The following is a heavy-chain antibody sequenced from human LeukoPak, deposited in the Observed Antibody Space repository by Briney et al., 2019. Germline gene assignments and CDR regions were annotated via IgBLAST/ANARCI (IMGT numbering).Heavy chain of an antibody. CDR3: GRASGDYYYGMDV. Sequence: GGSLRLSCAASGFTFSSYAMSWVRQAPGKGLEWVSVISGSGGGTYYADSVKGRFTISRDNSKNTLYLQMNSLRAEDTAVYYCGRASGDYYYGMDVWGQGTTVTVSS. V-gene: IGHV3-23*01. CDR2: ISGSGGGT. CDR1: GFTFSSYA. J-gene: IGHJ6*02. D-gene: IGHD3-10*01.